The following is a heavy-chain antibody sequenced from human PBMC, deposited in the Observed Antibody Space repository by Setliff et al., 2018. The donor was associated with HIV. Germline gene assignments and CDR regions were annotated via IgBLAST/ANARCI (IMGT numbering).Heavy chain of an antibody. CDR1: GGSVSNYY. CDR3: ARGGTTVTPRRRGWFDP. Sequence: SETLSLTCTVSGGSVSNYYWTWIRQSAGKGLEWIGHINTSGSTKYNPSLKSRLTMSVDSSGNQFSLTLTSVTAADTAVYYCARGGTTVTPRRRGWFDPWGQGTLVTVSS. D-gene: IGHD4-4*01. J-gene: IGHJ5*02. CDR2: INTSGST. V-gene: IGHV4-4*07.